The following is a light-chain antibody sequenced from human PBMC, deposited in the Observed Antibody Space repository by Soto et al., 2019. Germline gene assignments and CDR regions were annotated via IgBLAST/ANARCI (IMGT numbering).Light chain of an antibody. CDR1: SSDVGRYNY. V-gene: IGLV2-14*01. Sequence: QSALTQPASVSGSPGQSITISCTGTSSDVGRYNYVSWYRQHPGTAPKLIISDVNSRPSGISNRFSGSKSDNTASLTISGLQAEDEAYYYCSSYTSDITQVFGGGTKLTVL. J-gene: IGLJ3*02. CDR2: DVN. CDR3: SSYTSDITQV.